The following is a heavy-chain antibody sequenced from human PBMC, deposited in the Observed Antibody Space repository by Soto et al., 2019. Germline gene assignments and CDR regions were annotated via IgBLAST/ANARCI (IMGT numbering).Heavy chain of an antibody. CDR3: SRGIKGGLDA. CDR1: GFVFNDYD. Sequence: QVQLAESGGGVVQPGRSLRLSCTTSGFVFNDYDIHWVRQAPGKGLAWLASISYDGSNRYYADSVKGRFTISRDNSKNTLSLQINSLGAEDTAVYYCSRGIKGGLDAWGPGTLVTVPS. CDR2: ISYDGSNR. D-gene: IGHD2-21*01. J-gene: IGHJ5*02. V-gene: IGHV3-30*03.